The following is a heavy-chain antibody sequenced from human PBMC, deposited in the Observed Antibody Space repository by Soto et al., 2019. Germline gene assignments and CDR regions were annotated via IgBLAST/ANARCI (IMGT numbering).Heavy chain of an antibody. CDR1: GGTFSSYV. CDR3: GRTRYGSGSYGYFAY. Sequence: QVQLVQSGAEVKKPGSSVKVSCKASGGTFSSYVISWVRQAPGQGLEWMGGIISIFATPNYAQKFQGRVTIPGDESTGTAYMGLSSLRFEDTAVYYCGRTRYGSGSYGYFAYWGQGTLVTVSS. CDR2: IISIFATP. D-gene: IGHD3-10*01. V-gene: IGHV1-69*01. J-gene: IGHJ4*02.